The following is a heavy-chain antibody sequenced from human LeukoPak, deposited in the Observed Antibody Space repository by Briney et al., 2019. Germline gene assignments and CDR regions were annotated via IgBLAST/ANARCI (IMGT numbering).Heavy chain of an antibody. CDR2: ISGSGGRT. CDR3: AKDWAVAGTNYFDY. V-gene: IGHV3-23*01. D-gene: IGHD6-19*01. Sequence: PGGSLRLSGVASGFTSSSTAMNWFGQAPGKGLEWVSGISGSGGRTYYAGSVRGRFTISRDNSKNTLYLQMNRLRAEDTAIYYCAKDWAVAGTNYFDYWGQGTLVTVSS. CDR1: GFTSSSTA. J-gene: IGHJ4*02.